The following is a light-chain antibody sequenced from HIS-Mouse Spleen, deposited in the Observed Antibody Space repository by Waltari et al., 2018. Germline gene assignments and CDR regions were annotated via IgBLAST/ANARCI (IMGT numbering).Light chain of an antibody. CDR2: EGS. J-gene: IGLJ2*01. Sequence: SYELTQPPPVSVSPGQTTSITCSGDALPKKYAQWYQQKSGPAPVLVSYEGSKRPSGIPERFSGSSSGTMATLTISGAQVEDEADYYCYSTDSSGNHRVFGGGTKLTVL. V-gene: IGLV3-10*01. CDR3: YSTDSSGNHRV. CDR1: ALPKKY.